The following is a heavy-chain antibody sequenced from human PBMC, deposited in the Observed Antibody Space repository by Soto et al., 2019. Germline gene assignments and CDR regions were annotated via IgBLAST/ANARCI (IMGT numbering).Heavy chain of an antibody. CDR2: IYYSGST. D-gene: IGHD2-15*01. CDR1: GGSISSYY. J-gene: IGHJ6*02. CDR3: AGAVLVAARRWYYYGMDV. Sequence: SETLSLTCTVSGGSISSYYWSWIRQPPGKGLEWIGYIYYSGSTNYNPSLRSRVTISADTSKNQFSLKLSSVTAADTAVYYCAGAVLVAARRWYYYGMDVWGQGTRVTVYS. V-gene: IGHV4-59*01.